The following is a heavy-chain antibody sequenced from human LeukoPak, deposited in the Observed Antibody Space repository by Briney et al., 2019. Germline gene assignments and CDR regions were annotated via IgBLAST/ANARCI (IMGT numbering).Heavy chain of an antibody. V-gene: IGHV3-23*01. CDR2: ISGSGGST. CDR1: GFTFSSYA. CDR3: AKVPFTMIVVVIYFDY. D-gene: IGHD3-22*01. Sequence: GSLRLSCAASGFTFSSYAMSWVRQAPGKGLEWVSAISGSGGSTYYADSVKGRFTISRDNSKNTLYLQMNSLRAEDTAVYYCAKVPFTMIVVVIYFDYWGQGTLVTVSS. J-gene: IGHJ4*02.